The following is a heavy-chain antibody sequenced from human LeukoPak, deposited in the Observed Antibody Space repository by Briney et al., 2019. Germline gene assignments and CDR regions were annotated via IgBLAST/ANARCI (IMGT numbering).Heavy chain of an antibody. CDR1: GYTFTGYY. J-gene: IGHJ4*02. CDR3: ARSWIQLWLLGY. V-gene: IGHV1-2*02. D-gene: IGHD5-18*01. CDR2: INPDSGGT. Sequence: AASVKVSCKASGYTFTGYYMHWVRQAPGQGLEWMGWINPDSGGTNFAQKFQGRVTMTRDTSIGTAYMELSRLRSDDTATYYCARSWIQLWLLGYWGQGTLVTVSS.